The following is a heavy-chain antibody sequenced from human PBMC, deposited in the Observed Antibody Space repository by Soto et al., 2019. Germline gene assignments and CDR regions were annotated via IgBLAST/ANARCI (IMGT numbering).Heavy chain of an antibody. CDR2: IYPGDSDT. Sequence: GQSLKISCKGSGYSFTSYWFGWVRQMPGKGLEWMGIIYPGDSDTRYSPSFQGQVTISADKSISTAYLQWSSLKASDTAMYYCARLRSGCSGGSCYSLYYYGMDVWGQGTTVTVSS. J-gene: IGHJ6*02. D-gene: IGHD2-15*01. V-gene: IGHV5-51*01. CDR3: ARLRSGCSGGSCYSLYYYGMDV. CDR1: GYSFTSYW.